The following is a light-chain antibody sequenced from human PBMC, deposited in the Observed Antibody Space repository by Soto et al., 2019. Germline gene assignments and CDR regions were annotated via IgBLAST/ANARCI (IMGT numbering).Light chain of an antibody. V-gene: IGLV2-14*01. CDR3: SSFTSSSTDVL. Sequence: QSALTQPASVSGSPGQSITISCTGTSSDVGGYDYVSWYQHHPGIAPKLMIYEVTNRPSGVSNRFSGSKSGNTASLTISGLQAADEADYYCSSFTSSSTDVLFGGGTKLTVL. CDR1: SSDVGGYDY. J-gene: IGLJ2*01. CDR2: EVT.